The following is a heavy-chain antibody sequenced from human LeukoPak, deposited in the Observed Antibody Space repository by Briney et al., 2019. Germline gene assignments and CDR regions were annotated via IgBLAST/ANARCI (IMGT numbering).Heavy chain of an antibody. CDR1: GASISGYY. J-gene: IGHJ6*03. CDR2: IYYSGST. Sequence: PSETLSLTCTVSGASISGYYWNWIRQPPGKGLEWIGYIYYSGSTNYNPSLKSRVTISADTSKNQFSLKLSSVTAADTAVYYCARVPRSYYYYYYMDVWGKGTTVTVSS. CDR3: ARVPRSYYYYYYMDV. V-gene: IGHV4-59*01.